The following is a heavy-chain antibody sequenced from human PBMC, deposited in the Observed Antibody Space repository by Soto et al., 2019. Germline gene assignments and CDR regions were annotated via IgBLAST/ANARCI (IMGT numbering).Heavy chain of an antibody. CDR1: GFTFSSYA. CDR2: ISYDGSDK. J-gene: IGHJ4*01. Sequence: GGSLRLSCAASGFTFSSYAMHWVRQAPGKGLEWVALISYDGSDKDYADSVKGRSTISRDNSKNTLHLQVNSLRGEDTAVYYCAEEANISGYYPDYWGQEPRSPSPQ. D-gene: IGHD3-22*01. V-gene: IGHV3-30-3*01. CDR3: AEEANISGYYPDY.